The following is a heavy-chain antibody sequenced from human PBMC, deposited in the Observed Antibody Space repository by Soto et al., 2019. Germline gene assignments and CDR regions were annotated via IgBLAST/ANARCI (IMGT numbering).Heavy chain of an antibody. J-gene: IGHJ4*02. V-gene: IGHV3-7*01. CDR1: GFTFISYW. CDR2: INQDGSEK. Sequence: PGESLKISCAASGFTFISYWMTLVRQAPGKWLEWVANINQDGSEKYYVDSVRCRFSISRDNAKTSLFLQMNSLRAEDTAVYYCVKDLTYYGSATGSHYNPISHAYWGKGTLVTVS. D-gene: IGHD3-10*01. CDR3: VKDLTYYGSATGSHYNPISHAY.